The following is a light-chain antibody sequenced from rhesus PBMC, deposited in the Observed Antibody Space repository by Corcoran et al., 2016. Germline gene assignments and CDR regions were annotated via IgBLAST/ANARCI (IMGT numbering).Light chain of an antibody. CDR2: WAS. J-gene: IGKJ2*01. Sequence: DIVMTQSPDSLAVSLGERVTINCRASQSVLYSSNNKNYLAWYQQKPGPPPKVLIYWASTRESGVPNRCRGSGSGTDFTLTISGLQADDVAVYYCQQYYSTPYSFGQGTKVEIK. CDR3: QQYYSTPYS. V-gene: IGKV4-1*01. CDR1: QSVLYSSNNKNY.